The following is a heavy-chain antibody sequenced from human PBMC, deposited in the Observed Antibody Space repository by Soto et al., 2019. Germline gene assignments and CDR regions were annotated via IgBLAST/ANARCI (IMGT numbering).Heavy chain of an antibody. J-gene: IGHJ6*03. V-gene: IGHV3-33*01. CDR3: ARDKNGDYYYYMDV. Sequence: GGSLRLSCAASGFTFSSYGMHWVRQAPGKGLEWVAVIWYDGSNKYYADSVKGRFTISRDNPKNTLYLQMNSLRAEDTAVYYCARDKNGDYYYYMDVWGKGTTVTVSS. D-gene: IGHD4-17*01. CDR1: GFTFSSYG. CDR2: IWYDGSNK.